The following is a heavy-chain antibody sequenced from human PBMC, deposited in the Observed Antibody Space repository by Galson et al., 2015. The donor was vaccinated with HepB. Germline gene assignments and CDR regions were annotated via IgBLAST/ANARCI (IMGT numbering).Heavy chain of an antibody. Sequence: SLRLSCAASGFTFSSYAMSWVRQAPGKGLEWVSAISGSGGSTYYADSVKGRFTISRDNSKNTLYLQMNSLRAEDTAVYYCARDGWYGGGYYYYMDVWGKGTTVTVSS. CDR1: GFTFSSYA. CDR3: ARDGWYGGGYYYYMDV. D-gene: IGHD6-19*01. J-gene: IGHJ6*03. V-gene: IGHV3-23*01. CDR2: ISGSGGST.